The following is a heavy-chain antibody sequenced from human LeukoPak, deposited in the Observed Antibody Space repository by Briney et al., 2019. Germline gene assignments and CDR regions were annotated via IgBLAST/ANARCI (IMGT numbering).Heavy chain of an antibody. CDR3: AKDSSIAAPFY. Sequence: SGGSLRLSCAASGFTFSDYYMSWIRQAPGKGLEWVSYISSSGSTIYYADSVKGRFTISRDNAKNSLYLQMNSLRAEDTAVYYCAKDSSIAAPFYWGQGTLVTVSS. CDR2: ISSSGSTI. J-gene: IGHJ4*02. V-gene: IGHV3-11*01. CDR1: GFTFSDYY. D-gene: IGHD6-6*01.